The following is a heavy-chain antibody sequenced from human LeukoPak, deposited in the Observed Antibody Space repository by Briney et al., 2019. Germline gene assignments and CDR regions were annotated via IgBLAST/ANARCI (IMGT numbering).Heavy chain of an antibody. V-gene: IGHV3-30*02. D-gene: IGHD1-14*01. CDR3: AKRNDADAFDI. CDR1: GFSFGTYS. J-gene: IGHJ3*02. CDR2: IPYVGSKN. Sequence: GGSLRLSCAASGFSFGTYSMHWARQVPGKGLEWVAFIPYVGSKNYYADSVKGRFTIARDNSKNTLYLQMNSLRAEDTAVYYCAKRNDADAFDIWGQGTVVTVSS.